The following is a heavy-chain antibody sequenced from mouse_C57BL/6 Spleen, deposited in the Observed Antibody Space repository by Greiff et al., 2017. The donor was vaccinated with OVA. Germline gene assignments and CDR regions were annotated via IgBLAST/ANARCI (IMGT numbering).Heavy chain of an antibody. J-gene: IGHJ1*03. CDR3: ATITTVVAPLRYFDV. D-gene: IGHD1-1*01. V-gene: IGHV1-64*01. CDR2: IHPNSGST. CDR1: GYTFTSYW. Sequence: QVQLQQPGAELVKPGASVKLSCKASGYTFTSYWMHWVKQRPGQGLEWIGMIHPNSGSTNYNEKFKSKATLTVDKSSSTAYMQRSSLTSEDSAVYYCATITTVVAPLRYFDVWGTGTTVTVSS.